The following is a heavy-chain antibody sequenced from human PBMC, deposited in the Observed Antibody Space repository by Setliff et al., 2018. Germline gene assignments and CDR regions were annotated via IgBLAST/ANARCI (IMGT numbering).Heavy chain of an antibody. CDR1: GYTLTNYY. J-gene: IGHJ4*02. D-gene: IGHD6-19*01. CDR3: ARSSAPQVVLAADFDF. V-gene: IGHV1-46*01. Sequence: ASVKVSCKASGYTLTNYYMHWVRQAPGQGLEWMGIINPSGGLTRYAQKFQGRVTMTRDTSTSTVYMEVSSLRSEDTAVYYCARSSAPQVVLAADFDFWGQGTPVTVSS. CDR2: INPSGGLT.